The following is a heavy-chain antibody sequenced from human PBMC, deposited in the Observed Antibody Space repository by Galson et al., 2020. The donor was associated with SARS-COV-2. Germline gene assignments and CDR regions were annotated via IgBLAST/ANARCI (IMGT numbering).Heavy chain of an antibody. CDR2: VNHSGST. Sequence: SQTLSLTCAVSGGSFSGYFWSWLRQPPGTGLEWIGEVNHSGSTHHNPSLKSRVTISVDTSKNQFSLKLSSVTAADTAVYYCARGLDGTGRFNGWDYWGQGTLVTVSS. D-gene: IGHD2-8*02. V-gene: IGHV4-34*01. J-gene: IGHJ4*02. CDR3: ARGLDGTGRFNGWDY. CDR1: GGSFSGYF.